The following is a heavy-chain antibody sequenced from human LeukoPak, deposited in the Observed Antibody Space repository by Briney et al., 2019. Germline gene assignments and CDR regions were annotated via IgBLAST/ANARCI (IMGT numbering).Heavy chain of an antibody. CDR2: INQDGSVK. CDR1: GFTFSSHW. J-gene: IGHJ3*02. CDR3: AREGDYTWSFLI. V-gene: IGHV3-7*01. D-gene: IGHD1-26*01. Sequence: PGGSLRLSCAASGFTFSSHWMSWIRQAPGEGLEWVANINQDGSVKYYVDSVKGRFTISRDNAKSSLYLQINSLRAEDSAVYYCAREGDYTWSFLIWGQGTMVTVSS.